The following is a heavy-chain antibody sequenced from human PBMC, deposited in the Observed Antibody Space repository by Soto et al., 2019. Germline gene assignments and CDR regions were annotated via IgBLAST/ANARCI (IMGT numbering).Heavy chain of an antibody. CDR2: ISYDGSNK. CDR3: ARDEDFWSGYGPIDY. CDR1: GFTFRNFG. Sequence: GGSLRLSCAASGFTFRNFGMTWVRQAPGQGLEWVAVISYDGSNKYYADSVKGRFTISRDNSKNTLYLQMNSLRAEDTAVYYCARDEDFWSGYGPIDYWGQGTLVTVSS. J-gene: IGHJ4*02. D-gene: IGHD3-3*01. V-gene: IGHV3-30*03.